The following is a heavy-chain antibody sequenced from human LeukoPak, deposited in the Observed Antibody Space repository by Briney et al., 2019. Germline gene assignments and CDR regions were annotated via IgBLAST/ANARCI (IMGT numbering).Heavy chain of an antibody. D-gene: IGHD3-10*01. CDR1: GFTFSSYG. CDR2: ISYDGSNK. CDR3: AKDADLLWFGELFDY. Sequence: PGGSLRLSCAASGFTFSSYGMHWVRQAPGKGLEWVAVISYDGSNKYYADSVKGRFTISRDNSKNTLYLQMNSLRAEDTAVYYCAKDADLLWFGELFDYWGQGTLVTVSS. J-gene: IGHJ4*02. V-gene: IGHV3-30*18.